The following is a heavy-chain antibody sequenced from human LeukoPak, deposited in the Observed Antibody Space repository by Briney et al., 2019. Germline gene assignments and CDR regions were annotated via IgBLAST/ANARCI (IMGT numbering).Heavy chain of an antibody. J-gene: IGHJ4*02. V-gene: IGHV1-69*04. CDR1: GCTFSSYA. D-gene: IGHD3-10*01. CDR2: IVSVLGIA. Sequence: GASVKVSCKASGCTFSSYAISWVRQAPGQGLEWMGRIVSVLGIANYAQKFQGRVTITADKSTSTAYMELSSLRSEDTAVYYCARDGSPYGSGSHYPISPFDYWGQGTLVTVSS. CDR3: ARDGSPYGSGSHYPISPFDY.